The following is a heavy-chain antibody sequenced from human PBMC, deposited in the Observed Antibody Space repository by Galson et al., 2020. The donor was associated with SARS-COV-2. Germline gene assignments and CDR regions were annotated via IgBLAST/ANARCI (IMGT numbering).Heavy chain of an antibody. CDR3: ARTYYGSGSYYIGSIDY. CDR2: IFSNDEK. CDR1: GFSLSNARMG. J-gene: IGHJ4*02. V-gene: IGHV2-26*01. D-gene: IGHD3-10*01. Sequence: KMSGPTLVKPTETLTLTCTVSGFSLSNARMGVSWIRQPPGKAMEWLAHIFSNDEKSYSTSLKSRLTISKDTSKSQVVLTMTNMDPVDTATYYCARTYYGSGSYYIGSIDYWGQGTLVTVSS.